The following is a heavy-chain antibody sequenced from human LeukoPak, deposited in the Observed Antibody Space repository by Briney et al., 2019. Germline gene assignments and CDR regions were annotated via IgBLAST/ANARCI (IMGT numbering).Heavy chain of an antibody. D-gene: IGHD3-9*01. Sequence: GGSLRLSCATSGFTFSNYGMNWVRQAPGKGLEWVSSISIGSNYIYYGDSVKGRFTISRDNAKKSLYLQMNSLRAEDTAVYYCARDSEYDILTGYYREGYFDYWGQGTLVTVSS. CDR1: GFTFSNYG. V-gene: IGHV3-21*01. CDR3: ARDSEYDILTGYYREGYFDY. CDR2: ISIGSNYI. J-gene: IGHJ4*02.